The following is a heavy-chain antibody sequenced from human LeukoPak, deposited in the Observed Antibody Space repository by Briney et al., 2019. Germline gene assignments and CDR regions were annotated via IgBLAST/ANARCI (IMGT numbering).Heavy chain of an antibody. CDR2: IYYNGNT. J-gene: IGHJ4*02. CDR1: GGSISSGSYY. V-gene: IGHV4-39*01. D-gene: IGHD6-19*01. Sequence: PSETLSLTCTVSGGSISSGSYYWGWIRQPPGKGLEWIGSIYYNGNTYYNPSLKSRVIISIDTSRNEFSLKLSSVTAADTAVYYCARQPPEWLPGGYFDYWGQGTLVTVSS. CDR3: ARQPPEWLPGGYFDY.